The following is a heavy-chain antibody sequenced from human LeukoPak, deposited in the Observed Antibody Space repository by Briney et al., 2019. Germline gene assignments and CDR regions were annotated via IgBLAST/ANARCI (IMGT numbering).Heavy chain of an antibody. Sequence: PSETLSLTCTVSGGSISSYYWSWIRQPPGKGLEWIGYIYYSGSTNYNPSLKSRVTISIDTSKNQFSLKLISVTAADTAVYYCARDRSWSGWYALDYWGQGTLVTVSS. J-gene: IGHJ4*02. V-gene: IGHV4-59*12. CDR1: GGSISSYY. CDR2: IYYSGST. D-gene: IGHD6-19*01. CDR3: ARDRSWSGWYALDY.